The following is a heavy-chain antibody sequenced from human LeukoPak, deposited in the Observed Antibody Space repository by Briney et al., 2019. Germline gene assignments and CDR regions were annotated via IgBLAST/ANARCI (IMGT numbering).Heavy chain of an antibody. V-gene: IGHV3-30*02. Sequence: TGGSLRLSCAASGFTFSSYGMHWVRQAPGKGLEWVAFIRYDGSNKYYADSVKGRFTISRDNSKNTLYLQMNSLRAEDTAVYYCAKNRAVRGVIRTPFDYWGQGTLVTVSS. CDR2: IRYDGSNK. J-gene: IGHJ4*02. CDR3: AKNRAVRGVIRTPFDY. CDR1: GFTFSSYG. D-gene: IGHD3-10*01.